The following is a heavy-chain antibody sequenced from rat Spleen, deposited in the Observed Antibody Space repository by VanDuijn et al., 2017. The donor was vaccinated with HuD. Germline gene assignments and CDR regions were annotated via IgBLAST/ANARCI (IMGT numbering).Heavy chain of an antibody. CDR3: TRRGYLSDWYFDF. J-gene: IGHJ1*01. V-gene: IGHV5-29*01. D-gene: IGHD4-4*01. CDR1: GFTFSDFY. CDR2: ISYDGSKT. Sequence: EVQLVESDGGLVQPGRSLKLSCAASGFTFSDFYMAWVRQAPTKGLEWVATISYDGSKTYYRDSVKGRFTISRDNARSTLNPRMDSLRSEDTAIYYCTRRGYLSDWYFDFWGPGTMVTVSS.